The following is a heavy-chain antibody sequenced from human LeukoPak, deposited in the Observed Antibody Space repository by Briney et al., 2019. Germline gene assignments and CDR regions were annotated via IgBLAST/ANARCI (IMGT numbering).Heavy chain of an antibody. V-gene: IGHV1-46*01. Sequence: ASVKVSCKASGYTFTSYYMHWVRQAPGQGLEWMGIINPSGGSTSYAQKFQGRVTMTRDTSTSTVYMELSSLRSEDTAVYYCAGDPPYSYGMRHFDYWGQGTLVTVSS. CDR3: AGDPPYSYGMRHFDY. J-gene: IGHJ4*02. CDR1: GYTFTSYY. D-gene: IGHD5-18*01. CDR2: INPSGGST.